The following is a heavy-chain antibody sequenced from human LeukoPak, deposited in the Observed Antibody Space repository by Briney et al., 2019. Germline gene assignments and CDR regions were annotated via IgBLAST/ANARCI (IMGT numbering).Heavy chain of an antibody. CDR1: GYNFANYW. V-gene: IGHV5-51*01. J-gene: IGHJ4*02. CDR2: IYPGDSDT. Sequence: GESLKISCKGSGYNFANYWIGWVRQMPGKGLEWMGIIYPGDSDTRYSPSFQGQVTISADKSISTAYLQWSSLRASDTAMYYCAKFRDSSSSYYFDYWGQGTLATVSS. D-gene: IGHD6-6*01. CDR3: AKFRDSSSSYYFDY.